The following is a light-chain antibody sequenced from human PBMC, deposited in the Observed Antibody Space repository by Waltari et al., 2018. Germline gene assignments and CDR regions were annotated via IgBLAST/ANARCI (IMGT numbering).Light chain of an antibody. V-gene: IGLV2-11*01. CDR2: DVS. Sequence: QSALTQPRSVSGSPGQSVTISCTGTSSDVGGYNYVSWYQQHPGKAPKLMVYDVSKGPSGVPDRFSGSNSGNTASLTISGLQAEDEADYYCCSYAGSYTYVFGTGTKVTVL. J-gene: IGLJ1*01. CDR3: CSYAGSYTYV. CDR1: SSDVGGYNY.